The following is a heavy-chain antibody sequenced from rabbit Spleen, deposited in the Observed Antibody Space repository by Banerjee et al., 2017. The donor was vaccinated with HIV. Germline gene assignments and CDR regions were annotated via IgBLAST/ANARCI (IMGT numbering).Heavy chain of an antibody. CDR1: GDSFNDKDV. D-gene: IGHD4-1*01. Sequence: QEQLEETGGGLVSPEGSLTLTCNASGDSFNDKDVTCWVRQAPGKGLGRITCINMVTGKSDYTRWAKGRFASYKAASTTVTLQMSRLTAADTATFFCARNVEGVIGWNIGWGGRGTL. J-gene: IGHJ3*01. V-gene: IGHV1S45*01. CDR3: ARNVEGVIGWNIGW. CDR2: INMVTGKS.